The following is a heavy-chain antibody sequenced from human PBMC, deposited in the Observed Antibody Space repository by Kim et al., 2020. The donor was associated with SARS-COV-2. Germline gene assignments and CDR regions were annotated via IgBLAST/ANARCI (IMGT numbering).Heavy chain of an antibody. CDR1: GGSISGYY. V-gene: IGHV4-59*01. J-gene: IGHJ4*02. CDR3: ARAEYYYDSSGYYWTQDY. D-gene: IGHD3-22*01. CDR2: IYYSGST. Sequence: SETLSLTCTVSGGSISGYYWSWIRQPPGKGLEWIGYIYYSGSTNYNPSLKSRVTLSVDTPKNQFSLKLNSVTAADTAVYYCARAEYYYDSSGYYWTQDYWGQGTLVTVSS.